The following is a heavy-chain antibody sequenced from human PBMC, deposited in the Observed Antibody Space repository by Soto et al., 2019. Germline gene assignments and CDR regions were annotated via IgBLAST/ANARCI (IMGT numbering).Heavy chain of an antibody. CDR1: GDSVSSNNYY. V-gene: IGHV4-31*03. CDR2: IHYSGDS. D-gene: IGHD6-25*01. Sequence: SETLSLTCTVIGDSVSSNNYYWSWIRQRPGKGLEWIGYIHYSGDSYDNPSLTSRITMSMDVSKNQFSLNLRSVTAADTAIYYCARVKILHIAAFPNWFDPWGQGTLVTVSS. J-gene: IGHJ5*02. CDR3: ARVKILHIAAFPNWFDP.